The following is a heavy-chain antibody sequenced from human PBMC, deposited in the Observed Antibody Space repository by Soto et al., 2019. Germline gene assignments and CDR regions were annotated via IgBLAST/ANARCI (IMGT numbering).Heavy chain of an antibody. CDR1: GFTFSSYA. V-gene: IGHV3-30-3*01. CDR3: ARVSALRAFDP. D-gene: IGHD2-15*01. CDR2: ISYDGSNK. Sequence: PGGSLRLSCAASGFTFSSYAMHWVRQAPGKGLEWVALISYDGSNKYYGDSVKGRFTISRDNSKNTLYLQMNSLRAEDTAVYYCARVSALRAFDPWGQGTLVNVSS. J-gene: IGHJ5*02.